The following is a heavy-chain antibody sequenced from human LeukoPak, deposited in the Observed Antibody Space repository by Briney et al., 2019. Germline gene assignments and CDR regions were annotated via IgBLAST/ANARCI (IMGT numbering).Heavy chain of an antibody. V-gene: IGHV4-59*08. D-gene: IGHD2-2*01. CDR2: IYYSGST. CDR3: ARQGYCTSTSCSPEFDP. J-gene: IGHJ5*02. Sequence: PSETLSLTCTVSGGSISSYYWSWIRQPPGKGLEWIGYIYYSGSTNYNPSLKGRVTISVDTSKNQFSLKLSSVTAADTAVYYCARQGYCTSTSCSPEFDPWGQGTLVTVSS. CDR1: GGSISSYY.